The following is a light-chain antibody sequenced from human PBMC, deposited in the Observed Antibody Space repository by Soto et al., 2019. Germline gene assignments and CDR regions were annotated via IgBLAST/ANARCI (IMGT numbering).Light chain of an antibody. CDR3: CSYAGSTNV. CDR1: SSDVGSYNL. CDR2: EGS. Sequence: QSVLTQPASVSGSPGQSITISCTGTSSDVGSYNLVSWYQQHPGKAPKLMIYEGSKRPSGVSNRFSGSKSGNTASLTISGLQAEDEADYYCCSYAGSTNVFGRGTKLTVL. J-gene: IGLJ2*01. V-gene: IGLV2-23*01.